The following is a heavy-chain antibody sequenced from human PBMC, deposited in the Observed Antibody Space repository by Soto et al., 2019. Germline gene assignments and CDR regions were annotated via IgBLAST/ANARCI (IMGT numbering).Heavy chain of an antibody. J-gene: IGHJ3*02. Sequence: GGSLRLSCEVSGLSVTESVISWVRQAPGKGLEWVSSITGSGAVTYYADSVKGRVTISRDTSKDTGFLQINSLRVEDTAVYYCAKAPLAFDIWGQGTLVTVSS. CDR3: AKAPLAFDI. CDR2: ITGSGAVT. V-gene: IGHV3-23*01. CDR1: GLSVTESV.